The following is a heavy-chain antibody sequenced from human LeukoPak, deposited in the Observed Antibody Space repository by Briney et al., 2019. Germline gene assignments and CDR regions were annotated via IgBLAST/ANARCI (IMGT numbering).Heavy chain of an antibody. CDR3: ARVDCSSTSCYIYAVIY. CDR2: ISAYNGNT. CDR1: GYTFTSYG. D-gene: IGHD2-2*02. J-gene: IGHJ4*02. Sequence: ASVKVSCKASGYTFTSYGISWGRQAPGQGLELMGWISAYNGNTNYAQKLQGRVTMTTDTSTSTAYMELRSLRSDDTAVYYCARVDCSSTSCYIYAVIYWGQGTLVTVSS. V-gene: IGHV1-18*01.